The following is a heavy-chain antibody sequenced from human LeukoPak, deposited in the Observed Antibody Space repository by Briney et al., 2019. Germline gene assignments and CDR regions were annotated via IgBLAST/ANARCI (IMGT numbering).Heavy chain of an antibody. CDR2: INHSGST. D-gene: IGHD6-19*01. J-gene: IGHJ4*02. Sequence: SETLSLTCAVYGGSFSGYYWSWIRQPPGKGLEWIGEINHSGSTNYNPSLKSRVTISVDTSKNQFSLKLSSVTAADTAVYYCARGGGSGWPDFDYWGQGTLVTVSS. CDR3: ARGGGSGWPDFDY. V-gene: IGHV4-34*01. CDR1: GGSFSGYY.